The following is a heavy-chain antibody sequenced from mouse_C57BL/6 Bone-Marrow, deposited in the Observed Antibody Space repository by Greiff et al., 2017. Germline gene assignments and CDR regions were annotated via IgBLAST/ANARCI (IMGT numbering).Heavy chain of an antibody. CDR3: ARGPYYYGSSRILDY. V-gene: IGHV5-17*01. D-gene: IGHD1-1*01. Sequence: EVMLVESGGGLVKPGGSLKLSCAASGFTFSDYGMHWVRQAPEKGLEWVAYISSGSSTIYYADTVKGRFTISRDNAKNTLFLQMTSLRSEDTAMYYCARGPYYYGSSRILDYWGQGTSVTVSS. CDR1: GFTFSDYG. J-gene: IGHJ4*01. CDR2: ISSGSSTI.